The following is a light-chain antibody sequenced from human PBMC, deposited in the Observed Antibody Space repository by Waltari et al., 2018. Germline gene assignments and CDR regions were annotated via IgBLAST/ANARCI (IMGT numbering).Light chain of an antibody. J-gene: IGKJ2*03. V-gene: IGKV3D-15*01. CDR1: QSVGST. CDR3: QKYNDWPYS. Sequence: ETVMMQSPATLSLSPVERATLSCRASQSVGSTLAWYQQKPGQAPRLLIYYASSRATGIPDRFSGSGSGTEFTLTISSLDPEDVGVYYCQKYNDWPYSFGQGTKVEIK. CDR2: YAS.